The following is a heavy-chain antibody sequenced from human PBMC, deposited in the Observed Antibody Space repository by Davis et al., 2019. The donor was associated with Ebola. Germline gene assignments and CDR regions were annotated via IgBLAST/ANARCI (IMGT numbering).Heavy chain of an antibody. V-gene: IGHV4-59*08. CDR1: GGSISSYY. CDR3: ARQRWLQLGYFDY. Sequence: SETLSLTCTVSGGSISSYYWSWIRQPPGKGLEWIGYIYYSGGTNYNPSLKSRVTISVDTSKNQFSLKLSSVTAADTAVYYCARQRWLQLGYFDYWGQGTLVTVSS. CDR2: IYYSGGT. D-gene: IGHD5-24*01. J-gene: IGHJ4*02.